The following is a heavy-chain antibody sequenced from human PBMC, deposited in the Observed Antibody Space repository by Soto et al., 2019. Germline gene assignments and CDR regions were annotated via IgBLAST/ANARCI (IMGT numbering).Heavy chain of an antibody. Sequence: KPGGSLRLSCAASGFTFSDYYMSWIRQAPGKGLEWVSYISSSGSTIYYADSVKGRFTISRDNAKNSLYLQMNSLRAEDTAVYYCARDKLCSGYSETEGVDRFDPWGQGTLGTVSS. D-gene: IGHD3-3*01. CDR2: ISSSGSTI. CDR3: ARDKLCSGYSETEGVDRFDP. J-gene: IGHJ5*02. CDR1: GFTFSDYY. V-gene: IGHV3-11*01.